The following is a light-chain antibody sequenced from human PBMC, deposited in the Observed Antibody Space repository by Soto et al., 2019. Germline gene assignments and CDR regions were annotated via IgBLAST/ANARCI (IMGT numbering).Light chain of an antibody. CDR1: SSNIGAGYD. Sequence: QSVLTQAPSVSGAPGQRVTISCAGSSSNIGAGYDVHWYQQLPGTAPKLLIYDNNNRPSGVPDRFSGSKSGTSASLAITGLQAEDEADYYCQSYDSSLTSVSGVVFGGGTKLTVL. J-gene: IGLJ2*01. CDR2: DNN. CDR3: QSYDSSLTSVSGVV. V-gene: IGLV1-40*01.